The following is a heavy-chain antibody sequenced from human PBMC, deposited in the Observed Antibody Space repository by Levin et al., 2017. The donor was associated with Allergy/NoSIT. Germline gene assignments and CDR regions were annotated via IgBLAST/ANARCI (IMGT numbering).Heavy chain of an antibody. V-gene: IGHV4-34*01. Sequence: SETLSLTCAVYGGSFSGYYWSWIRQPPGKGLEWIGEINHSGSTNYNPSLKSRVTISVDTSKNQFSLKLSSVTAADTAVYYCARGWRTVNDAFDIWGQGTMVTVSS. CDR3: ARGWRTVNDAFDI. J-gene: IGHJ3*02. CDR2: INHSGST. D-gene: IGHD4-17*01. CDR1: GGSFSGYY.